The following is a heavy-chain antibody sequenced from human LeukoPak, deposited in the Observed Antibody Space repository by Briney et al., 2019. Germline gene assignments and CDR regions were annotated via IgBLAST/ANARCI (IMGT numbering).Heavy chain of an antibody. CDR2: IIPILGIA. J-gene: IGHJ6*03. CDR3: ARGLGQYYYYHMDV. D-gene: IGHD7-27*01. V-gene: IGHV1-69*04. CDR1: VGTFSSYA. Sequence: SLRVSSKASVGTFSSYAISWVRQAPGQGLGWMGRIIPILGIANYAQKFQGRVTITADKSTSTAYMELSSLRSEDTAVYYCARGLGQYYYYHMDVWGKGTTVTVSS.